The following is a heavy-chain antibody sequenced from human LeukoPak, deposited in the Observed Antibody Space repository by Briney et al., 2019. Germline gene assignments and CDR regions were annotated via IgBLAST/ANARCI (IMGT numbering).Heavy chain of an antibody. CDR1: GYTFTGYY. J-gene: IGHJ1*01. D-gene: IGHD4-17*01. V-gene: IGHV1-2*06. CDR2: INPNSGGT. CDR3: ARVSHFMTTVTTRFQH. Sequence: ASVKVSRKASGYTFTGYYMHWVRQAPGQGLEWMGRINPNSGGTNYAQKFQGRVTMTRDTSISTAYMELSRLRSDDTAVYYCARVSHFMTTVTTRFQHRGQGTLVTVSS.